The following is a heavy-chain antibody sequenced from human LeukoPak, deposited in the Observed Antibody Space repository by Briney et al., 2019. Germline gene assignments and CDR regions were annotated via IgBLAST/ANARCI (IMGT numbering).Heavy chain of an antibody. CDR2: SSGSGGST. Sequence: GESLRLSCIGSGLSLSSYGMSWVRQAPGMGLEWVSSSSGSGGSTYYADSVKGRFTISRDSSENTLYLKMSSLRVEVTAVYFCAKQTAVEGGYYHYWGQGTLVTVSS. J-gene: IGHJ4*02. D-gene: IGHD5-18*01. V-gene: IGHV3-23*01. CDR1: GLSLSSYG. CDR3: AKQTAVEGGYYHY.